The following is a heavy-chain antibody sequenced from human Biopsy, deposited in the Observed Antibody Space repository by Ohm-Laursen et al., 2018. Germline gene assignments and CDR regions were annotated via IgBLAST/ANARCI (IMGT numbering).Heavy chain of an antibody. J-gene: IGHJ2*01. CDR2: VYYTGST. Sequence: TLSLTCTVSGGSINYFYWSWIRQPPGKGLEWIGYVYYTGSTDYNPSLQSRVTISVDTSKNHFSLRLRSVTPADTAIYYCARDRGYYSDRTVPGYFDLWGRGTLVTVSS. V-gene: IGHV4-59*01. D-gene: IGHD3-22*01. CDR3: ARDRGYYSDRTVPGYFDL. CDR1: GGSINYFY.